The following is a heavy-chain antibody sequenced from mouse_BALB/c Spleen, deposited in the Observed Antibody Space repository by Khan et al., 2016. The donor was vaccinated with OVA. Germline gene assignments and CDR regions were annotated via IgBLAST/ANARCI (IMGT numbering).Heavy chain of an antibody. CDR1: GYIFSSYW. J-gene: IGHJ3*01. CDR2: IFPASGSI. V-gene: IGHV1-9*01. D-gene: IGHD2-4*01. Sequence: QVQLQESGAELMKPGASVKISCKATGYIFSSYWIEWVKQRPGHGLEWIGEIFPASGSINHNEKFKGKATFTADTSSNTAYMQITSLTSEDSAVYYCASGDDYDPSWFAYWGQGTLVTVST. CDR3: ASGDDYDPSWFAY.